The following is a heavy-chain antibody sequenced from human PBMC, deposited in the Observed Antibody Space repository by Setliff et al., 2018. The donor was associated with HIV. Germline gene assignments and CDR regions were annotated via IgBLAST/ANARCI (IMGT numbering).Heavy chain of an antibody. CDR2: IKSKTDGGTT. V-gene: IGHV3-15*01. D-gene: IGHD6-13*01. J-gene: IGHJ5*02. CDR1: GFTFSNAW. Sequence: PGGSLRLSCAASGFTFSNAWMIWVRQAPGKGLEWVGRIKSKTDGGTTDYAAPVKGRFTISRDDSKNTLYLQMNSLKTEDTAVYYCTAALQQQVVRWFDPWGQGTLVTVSS. CDR3: TAALQQQVVRWFDP.